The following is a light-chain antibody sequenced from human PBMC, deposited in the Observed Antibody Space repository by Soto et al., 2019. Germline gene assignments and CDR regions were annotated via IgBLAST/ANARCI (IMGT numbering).Light chain of an antibody. Sequence: DIQMTQSPSTLSASVGDGVTITCRASQNISVWLAWYQQRPGKAPKFLIHDASNLQTGVSLRFSGSESGTQFTLTIRSLQADDFATYCCQQYASSSSTFGQGTKLEIK. J-gene: IGKJ2*01. V-gene: IGKV1-5*01. CDR2: DAS. CDR1: QNISVW. CDR3: QQYASSSST.